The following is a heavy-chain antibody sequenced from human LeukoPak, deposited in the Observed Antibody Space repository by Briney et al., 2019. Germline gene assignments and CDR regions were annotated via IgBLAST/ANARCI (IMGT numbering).Heavy chain of an antibody. J-gene: IGHJ3*02. V-gene: IGHV1-69*04. CDR3: ARPSRMEDAFDI. CDR1: GGTFSSYA. Sequence: SVKVSCKASGGTFSSYAISWVRQAPGQGLEWMGRIIPILGIANYAQKFQGRVTITADKSTSTAYMELSSLRSDDTAVYYCARPSRMEDAFDIWGQGTMVTVSS. D-gene: IGHD2-15*01. CDR2: IIPILGIA.